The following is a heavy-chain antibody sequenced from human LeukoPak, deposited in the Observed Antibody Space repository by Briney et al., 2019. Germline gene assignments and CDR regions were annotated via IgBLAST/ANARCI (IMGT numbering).Heavy chain of an antibody. D-gene: IGHD1-26*01. CDR1: GFIFRNYG. CDR3: AKLPSGTWWEPPDYFDC. CDR2: IRYDGSNE. Sequence: AGGSLRLSCTASGFIFRNYGMHWVRQAPGKGLEWVAFIRYDGSNEYYADSVKGRFTISRDNSKNTLYLQMNSLRVEDTALYYCAKLPSGTWWEPPDYFDCWGQGTLVTVSS. J-gene: IGHJ4*02. V-gene: IGHV3-30*02.